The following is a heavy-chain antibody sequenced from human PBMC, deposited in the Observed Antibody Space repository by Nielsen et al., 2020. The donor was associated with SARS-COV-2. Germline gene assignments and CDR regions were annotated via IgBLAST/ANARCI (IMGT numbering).Heavy chain of an antibody. CDR2: IVGTCRYI. D-gene: IGHD3-10*01. J-gene: IGHJ3*02. CDR1: GFTFRTYS. CDR3: ARRWFGSGSDREAFDI. Sequence: GESLKISCAASGFTFRTYSRTWVLPPPGNRPEWVAAIVGTCRYIYHADVVKGRLTISRDNAKSSLYLQMDSLRAEDTAVYYCARRWFGSGSDREAFDIWGRGTMVTVSS. V-gene: IGHV3-21*06.